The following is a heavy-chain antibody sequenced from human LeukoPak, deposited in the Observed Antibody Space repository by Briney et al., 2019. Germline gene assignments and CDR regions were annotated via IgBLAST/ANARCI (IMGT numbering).Heavy chain of an antibody. Sequence: SVKVSCKASGGTFSSYAISWVRQAPGQGLEWMGGIMPIFGTANYAQKFQGRVTITADESTSTAYMELSSLRSEDTAVYYCARVQSTVTSYYYYGMDVWGQGTTVTVSS. J-gene: IGHJ6*02. CDR3: ARVQSTVTSYYYYGMDV. CDR2: IMPIFGTA. V-gene: IGHV1-69*13. CDR1: GGTFSSYA. D-gene: IGHD4-11*01.